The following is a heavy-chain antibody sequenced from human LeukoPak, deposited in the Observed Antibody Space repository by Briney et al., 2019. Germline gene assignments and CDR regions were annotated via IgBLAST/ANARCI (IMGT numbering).Heavy chain of an antibody. J-gene: IGHJ4*02. CDR2: IVPIFGTA. Sequence: SVKVSCKASGGTFSSYSISWVRQAPGQGLEWMGGIVPIFGTANYAQKFQGRVTTTADESTSTAYMELSSLRSEDTAVYYCARDCVDDYGDLGGCWGQGTLVTVSS. V-gene: IGHV1-69*13. CDR1: GGTFSSYS. CDR3: ARDCVDDYGDLGGC. D-gene: IGHD4-17*01.